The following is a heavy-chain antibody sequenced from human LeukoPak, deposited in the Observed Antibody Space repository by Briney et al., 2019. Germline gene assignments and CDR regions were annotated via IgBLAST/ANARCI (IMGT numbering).Heavy chain of an antibody. CDR1: GFTFSSYA. V-gene: IGHV3-30*04. CDR3: AKGIQGLTNPHC. CDR2: ISYDGSNK. D-gene: IGHD1-14*01. Sequence: GGSLRLSCSASGFTFSSYAMHWVRQAPGKGLEWVAVISYDGSNKYYADSVKGRFTISRDNSMNTLYLQMNSLRAEDTAVYYCAKGIQGLTNPHCWGQGTLVTVSS. J-gene: IGHJ4*02.